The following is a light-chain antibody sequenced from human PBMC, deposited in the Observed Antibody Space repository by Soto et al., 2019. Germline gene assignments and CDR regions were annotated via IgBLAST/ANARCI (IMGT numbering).Light chain of an antibody. CDR1: QSVSSSY. Sequence: EIVLTQSPGTLSLSPGERATLSFRASQSVSSSYLAWYQQKPGQAPRLLFYGASKRATGIPDRFIGNGSGTEFTLTISSLQPEDFAVYYCQQDYNPLTFGGGTKVDIK. CDR3: QQDYNPLT. J-gene: IGKJ4*01. CDR2: GAS. V-gene: IGKV3D-7*01.